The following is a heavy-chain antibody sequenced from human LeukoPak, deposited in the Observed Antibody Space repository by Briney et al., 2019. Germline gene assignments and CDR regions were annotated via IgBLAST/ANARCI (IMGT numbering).Heavy chain of an antibody. J-gene: IGHJ4*02. CDR3: ASSVGADTSGFFFDY. V-gene: IGHV5-51*01. D-gene: IGHD3-22*01. CDR1: GYSFTNYW. CDR2: IYPGDSDT. Sequence: GESLKISCKGSGYSFTNYWIGWVRQMPGKGLEWVGVIYPGDSDTRYRPSFQDQVTMSVDKSFSTAYLQWSSLKASDTAVYYCASSVGADTSGFFFDYWGQGTLVTVSS.